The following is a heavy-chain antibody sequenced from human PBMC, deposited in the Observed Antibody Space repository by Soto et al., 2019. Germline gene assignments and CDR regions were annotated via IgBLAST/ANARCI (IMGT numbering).Heavy chain of an antibody. V-gene: IGHV3-23*01. CDR2: ISGSGGST. CDR3: AKFYCSGGSCYSYFDY. D-gene: IGHD2-15*01. Sequence: GGSLRLSCAASGFTFISYAMSWVRQAPGKGLEWVSAISGSGGSTYYADSVKGRFTISRDNSKNTLYLQMNSLRAEDTAVYYCAKFYCSGGSCYSYFDYWGQGTLVTVSS. CDR1: GFTFISYA. J-gene: IGHJ4*02.